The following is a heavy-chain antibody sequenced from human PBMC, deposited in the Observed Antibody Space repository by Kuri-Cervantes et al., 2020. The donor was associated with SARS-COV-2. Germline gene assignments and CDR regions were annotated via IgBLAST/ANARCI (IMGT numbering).Heavy chain of an antibody. CDR3: AKNHGGGYDFSIHFDTYFDY. CDR1: GFTFSDYY. J-gene: IGHJ4*02. CDR2: IRNDGSNR. D-gene: IGHD3-3*01. V-gene: IGHV3-30*02. Sequence: GGSLRLSCAASGFTFSDYYMSWIRQAPGKGLEWVTFIRNDGSNRGYADSVKGRFTISRDNSKNTLYLQMNGLRGEDTAVYYCAKNHGGGYDFSIHFDTYFDYWGQGTLVTVSS.